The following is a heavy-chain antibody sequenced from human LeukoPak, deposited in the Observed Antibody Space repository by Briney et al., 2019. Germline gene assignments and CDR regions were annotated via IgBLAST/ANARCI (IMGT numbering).Heavy chain of an antibody. CDR1: GFTFSSYW. CDR2: IKQDGSEK. D-gene: IGHD2-2*01. J-gene: IGHJ4*02. Sequence: GGSLRLSXAASGFTFSSYWMSWVRQAPGKGLEWVANIKQDGSEKYYVDSVKGRFTISRDNAKNSLYLQMNSLRAEDTAVYYCARDSTFMAEGYWGQGTLVTVSS. V-gene: IGHV3-7*01. CDR3: ARDSTFMAEGY.